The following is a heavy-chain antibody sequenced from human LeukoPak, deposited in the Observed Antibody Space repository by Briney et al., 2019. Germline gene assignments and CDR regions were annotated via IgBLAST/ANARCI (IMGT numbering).Heavy chain of an antibody. D-gene: IGHD1-1*01. CDR2: IGSSGSDI. CDR3: AQFHTGY. V-gene: IGHV3-21*01. J-gene: IGHJ4*02. CDR1: RFTFSSYC. Sequence: GGSLILSCAASRFTFSSYCVNWVRQAPGKGLEWVSSIGSSGSDIFYADSVKGRFTISRDNAKNSLFLQMNSLRADDTAVYFRAQFHTGYWGQGALVTVSS.